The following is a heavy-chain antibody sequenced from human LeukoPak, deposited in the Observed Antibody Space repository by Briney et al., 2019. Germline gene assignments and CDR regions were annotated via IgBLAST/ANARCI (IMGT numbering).Heavy chain of an antibody. CDR3: ARAFDSSGRYFGY. J-gene: IGHJ4*02. D-gene: IGHD3-22*01. V-gene: IGHV5-51*01. CDR1: GYRFTSYW. Sequence: GESLKISCKGSGYRFTSYWIGWVRQMPGKGLERMGSIYSGDSDTRHSPSFQGQVIISADKSISTAYLQWSSLKASDTAMYYCARAFDSSGRYFGYWGQGTLVTVPS. CDR2: IYSGDSDT.